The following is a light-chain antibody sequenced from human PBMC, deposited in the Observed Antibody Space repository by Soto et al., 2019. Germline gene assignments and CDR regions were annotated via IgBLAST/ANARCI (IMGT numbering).Light chain of an antibody. CDR2: LGS. Sequence: DLVMTQSPLSLPVTPGEPASISCRSSQSLLHSNGYNYLDWYLQKPGQSPQLLIYLGSNRASGVPDRLSGSGSGTDFTLKISRVEAEDVGVYYCMQALQTPITFGPRTKVDIK. CDR3: MQALQTPIT. CDR1: QSLLHSNGYNY. V-gene: IGKV2-28*01. J-gene: IGKJ3*01.